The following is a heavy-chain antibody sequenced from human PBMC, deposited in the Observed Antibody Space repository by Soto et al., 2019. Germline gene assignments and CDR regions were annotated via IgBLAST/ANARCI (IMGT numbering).Heavy chain of an antibody. J-gene: IGHJ5*01. CDR1: GFIFSGSG. Sequence: QVQLLESGGGVVQPGRSLRLPCAASGFIFSGSGMHWVRQAPGKGLEWVALVSNEGTRTYYVASVKGRFTISRDNAETTLYLQMNSLRAEDTAVYYCARWVGGSMYDNSGKYDSWGQGTLVTVSS. V-gene: IGHV3-30*03. CDR2: VSNEGTRT. D-gene: IGHD3-22*01. CDR3: ARWVGGSMYDNSGKYDS.